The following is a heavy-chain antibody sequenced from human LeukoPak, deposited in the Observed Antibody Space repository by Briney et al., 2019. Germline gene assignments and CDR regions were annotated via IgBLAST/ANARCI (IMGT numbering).Heavy chain of an antibody. V-gene: IGHV3-48*03. D-gene: IGHD3-10*02. J-gene: IGHJ6*04. CDR1: GFTFSSYE. Sequence: PGGSLRLSCAASGFTFSSYEMNWVRQAPGRGLEWVSYISSSGSTIYYADSVKGRFTISRDNAKNSLYLQMNSLRAEDTAVYYCAELGITMIGGVWGKGTTVTISS. CDR3: AELGITMIGGV. CDR2: ISSSGSTI.